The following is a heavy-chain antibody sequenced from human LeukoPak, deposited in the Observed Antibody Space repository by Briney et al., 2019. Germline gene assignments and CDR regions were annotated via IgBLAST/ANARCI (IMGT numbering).Heavy chain of an antibody. Sequence: GGSLRLSCAASGFTFSSYWMSWVRQAPGKGLEWVANIKQDGSEKYYVDSVKGRFTISRDNAKNSLYLQMNSLRAEDTAVYYCARQFPPGSAWILDAFDIWGQGTMVTVSS. V-gene: IGHV3-7*03. D-gene: IGHD1-1*01. CDR2: IKQDGSEK. CDR1: GFTFSSYW. J-gene: IGHJ3*02. CDR3: ARQFPPGSAWILDAFDI.